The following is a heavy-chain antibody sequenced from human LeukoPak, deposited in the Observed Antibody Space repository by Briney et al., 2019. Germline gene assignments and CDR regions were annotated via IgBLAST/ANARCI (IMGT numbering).Heavy chain of an antibody. J-gene: IGHJ4*03. CDR1: GLTLSSCA. Sequence: TGGSLRLSCAASGLTLSSCAMSWVRQAPGKGLEWVSSISISGDTYYADSVKGRFTLSRDNSMDALYLQMNSLRVEDTAVYYCAKELRPNDYWGQGTLVTVSS. CDR3: AKELRPNDY. V-gene: IGHV3-23*01. D-gene: IGHD2-15*01. CDR2: ISISGDT.